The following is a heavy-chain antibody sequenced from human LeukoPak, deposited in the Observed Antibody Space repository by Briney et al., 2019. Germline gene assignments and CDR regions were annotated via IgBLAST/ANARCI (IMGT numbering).Heavy chain of an antibody. CDR2: ISYDGSNK. J-gene: IGHJ3*02. CDR1: GFTFSSYA. Sequence: GRSLRLSCAASGFTFSSYAMHWVRQAPGKGLEWVAVISYDGSNKYYADSVKGRFTISRDNSKNTLYLQMNSLRAEDTAVYYCARDPIEGYCSSTSCLGAFDIWGQGTMVTVSS. D-gene: IGHD2-2*01. V-gene: IGHV3-30-3*01. CDR3: ARDPIEGYCSSTSCLGAFDI.